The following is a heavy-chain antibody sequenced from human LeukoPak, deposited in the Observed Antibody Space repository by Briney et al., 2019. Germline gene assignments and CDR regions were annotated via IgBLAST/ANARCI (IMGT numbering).Heavy chain of an antibody. CDR1: GFTFSTYA. CDR3: ARGGSVYYYDSSSYYHDD. Sequence: GGSLRLSCAASGFTFSTYAMHWVRQAPGKGLEWVAGLSYDGSNEYYADSVKGRFTISRDNSKNTLYLQMNSLRAEDTAVYYCARGGSVYYYDSSSYYHDDWGEGSLVTVSS. D-gene: IGHD3-22*01. CDR2: LSYDGSNE. J-gene: IGHJ4*02. V-gene: IGHV3-30-3*01.